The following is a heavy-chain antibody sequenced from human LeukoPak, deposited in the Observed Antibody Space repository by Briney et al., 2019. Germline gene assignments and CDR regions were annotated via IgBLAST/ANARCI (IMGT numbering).Heavy chain of an antibody. CDR3: AREETVDYYDSSGYYRPFDY. D-gene: IGHD3-22*01. J-gene: IGHJ4*02. CDR2: IIPILGIA. V-gene: IGHV1-69*04. Sequence: SVKVSCKASGGTFSSYTISWVRQAPGQGLEWMGRIIPILGIANYAQKFQGRVTITADKSTSTAYMELSSLRSEDTAVYYCAREETVDYYDSSGYYRPFDYWGQGTLVTVSS. CDR1: GGTFSSYT.